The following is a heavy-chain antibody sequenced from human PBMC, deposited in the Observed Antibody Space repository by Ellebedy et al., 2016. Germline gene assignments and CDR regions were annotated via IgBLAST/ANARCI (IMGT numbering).Heavy chain of an antibody. Sequence: GESLKISXAASGFTFSSYAMSWVRQAPGKGLEWVSAISGSGGSTYYADSVKSRFTISRDNSKNTLYLQMNSLRAEDTAVYYCAKGSNYMDVWGKGTTVTVSS. CDR2: ISGSGGST. CDR1: GFTFSSYA. V-gene: IGHV3-23*01. J-gene: IGHJ6*03. D-gene: IGHD4-11*01. CDR3: AKGSNYMDV.